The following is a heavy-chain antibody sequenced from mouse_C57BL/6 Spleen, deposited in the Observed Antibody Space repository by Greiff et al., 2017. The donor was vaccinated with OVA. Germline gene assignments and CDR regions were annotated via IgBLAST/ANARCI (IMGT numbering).Heavy chain of an antibody. Sequence: VQLQQSGPGLVQPSQSLSITCTVSGFSLTSYGVHWVRQSPGKGLEWLGVIWRGGSTDYNAAFMSRLSITKDNSKSQVFFKMNSLQADDTAIYYCAKNGGYYGDPGYFDVWGTGTTVTVSS. J-gene: IGHJ1*03. CDR3: AKNGGYYGDPGYFDV. D-gene: IGHD1-1*01. V-gene: IGHV2-5*01. CDR2: IWRGGST. CDR1: GFSLTSYG.